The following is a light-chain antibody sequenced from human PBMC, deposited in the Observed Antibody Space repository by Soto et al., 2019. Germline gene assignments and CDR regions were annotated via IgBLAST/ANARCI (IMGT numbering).Light chain of an antibody. Sequence: DIVLTQSPGTLSLSPGERATLSCRASQSVIYNYLAWYQQKPGQAPRLLIYGASTRATGIPDRFSGSASGTDFTLTISRLEPEEFAVYYCQQYGTSLPWTFGQGTKVEIK. CDR2: GAS. J-gene: IGKJ1*01. CDR1: QSVIYNY. CDR3: QQYGTSLPWT. V-gene: IGKV3-20*01.